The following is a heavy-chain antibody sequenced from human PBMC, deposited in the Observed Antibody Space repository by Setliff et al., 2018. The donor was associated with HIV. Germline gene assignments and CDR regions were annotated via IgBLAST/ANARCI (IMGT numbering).Heavy chain of an antibody. Sequence: KPSETLSLTCTVSGGSISSHYWSWIRQPPGKGLEWIGYIYYSGSTNYNPSLKSRVTISVDTSKNQFSLKLSSVTAADTAVYFCARKVGGDFDYWGQGTLVTVSS. CDR2: IYYSGST. D-gene: IGHD2-2*01. J-gene: IGHJ4*02. CDR1: GGSISSHY. CDR3: ARKVGGDFDY. V-gene: IGHV4-59*11.